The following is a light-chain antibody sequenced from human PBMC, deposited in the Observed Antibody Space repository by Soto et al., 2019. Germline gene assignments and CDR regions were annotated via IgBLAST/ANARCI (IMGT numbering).Light chain of an antibody. CDR2: KAS. Sequence: DIQMTQSPSTLSASVGDRVIIICRASQSISSWLAWYQQKPGKAPKLLIYKASSLESGVPSRFSGSGSGTEFTLTISSLQPDDFETYYCQQYNSYLWTFGQGTKVDIK. CDR3: QQYNSYLWT. V-gene: IGKV1-5*03. J-gene: IGKJ1*01. CDR1: QSISSW.